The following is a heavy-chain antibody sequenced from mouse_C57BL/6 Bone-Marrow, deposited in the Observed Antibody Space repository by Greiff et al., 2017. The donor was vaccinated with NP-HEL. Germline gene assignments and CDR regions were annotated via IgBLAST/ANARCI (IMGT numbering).Heavy chain of an antibody. V-gene: IGHV14-2*01. CDR2: IDPEDGET. J-gene: IGHJ1*03. CDR3: ARSYGSSYPWWYFDV. Sequence: VQLQQSGAELVKPGASVKLSSTASGFNIKDYYMHWVKQRTEQGLEWIGRIDPEDGETKYAPKFQGKATITADTSSNTAYLQLSSLTSEDTAVYYCARSYGSSYPWWYFDVWGTGTTVTVSS. D-gene: IGHD1-1*01. CDR1: GFNIKDYY.